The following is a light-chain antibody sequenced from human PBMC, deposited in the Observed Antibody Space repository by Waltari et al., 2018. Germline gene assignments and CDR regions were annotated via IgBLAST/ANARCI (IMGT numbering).Light chain of an antibody. CDR1: QTIPRY. Sequence: DIQMTQSPSSLSASVGDRVTITCRASQTIPRYLNWYQQKPGKAPKLLFNGISSLQSRVPSRFSGSGSGTDFTLTISSLQPEDFATYYCQQTNSLPLTFGGGTKVDIK. V-gene: IGKV1-39*01. J-gene: IGKJ4*01. CDR3: QQTNSLPLT. CDR2: GIS.